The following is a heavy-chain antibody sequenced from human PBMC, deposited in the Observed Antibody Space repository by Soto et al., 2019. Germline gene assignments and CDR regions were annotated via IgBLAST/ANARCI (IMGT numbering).Heavy chain of an antibody. CDR1: GGSISSYY. J-gene: IGHJ4*02. Sequence: QVQLQESGPGLVKPSETLSLTCTVSGGSISSYYWSWIRQPPGKGLEWIGYIYYIGRTNHNPSLKYGVTISVATSNNRFSRKLSSVTAADTAVYFCAEKGVGWTFGYWGQGTLVTVSS. CDR2: IYYIGRT. D-gene: IGHD1-26*01. CDR3: AEKGVGWTFGY. V-gene: IGHV4-59*08.